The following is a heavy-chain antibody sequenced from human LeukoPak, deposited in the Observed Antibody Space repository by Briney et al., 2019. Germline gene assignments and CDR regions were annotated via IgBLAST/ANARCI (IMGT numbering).Heavy chain of an antibody. CDR3: ATLNSFGNDY. CDR2: ISDNSGST. Sequence: GGSLRLSCAASGFTFSSYAMTWVRQAPGKGLEWVSGISDNSGSTYYADSVKGRFTISRDNSKNTVYLQMNSLRAEDTAVYYCATLNSFGNDYWGQGVLVTVSS. D-gene: IGHD5-18*01. J-gene: IGHJ4*02. V-gene: IGHV3-23*01. CDR1: GFTFSSYA.